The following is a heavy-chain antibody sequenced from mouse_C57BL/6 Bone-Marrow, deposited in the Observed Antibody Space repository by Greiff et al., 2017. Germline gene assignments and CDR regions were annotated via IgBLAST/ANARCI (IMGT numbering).Heavy chain of an antibody. D-gene: IGHD2-4*01. CDR2: IRLKSDNYAT. J-gene: IGHJ3*01. Sequence: EVQLQQSGGGLVQPGGSMKLSCVASGFTFSNYWMNWVRQSPEKGLEWVAQIRLKSDNYATHYAESVKGRFTISRDDSKSSVYLQMNNLRAEDTGIYYCTGGLRLAYWGQGTLVTVSA. CDR1: GFTFSNYW. CDR3: TGGLRLAY. V-gene: IGHV6-3*01.